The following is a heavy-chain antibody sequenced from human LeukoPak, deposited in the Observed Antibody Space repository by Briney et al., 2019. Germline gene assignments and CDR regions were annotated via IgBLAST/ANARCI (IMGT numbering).Heavy chain of an antibody. CDR3: ARVLWFGDLLPYFDY. CDR2: IYHTGST. Sequence: PSETLSLTCTVSGGSISSGGYYWSWIRQPPGKGLEWIGYIYHTGSTYYNPSLKSRVTISVDRSKNQFSLKLSSVTAADTAVYYCARVLWFGDLLPYFDYWGQGTLVTVSS. D-gene: IGHD3-10*01. J-gene: IGHJ4*02. CDR1: GGSISSGGYY. V-gene: IGHV4-30-2*01.